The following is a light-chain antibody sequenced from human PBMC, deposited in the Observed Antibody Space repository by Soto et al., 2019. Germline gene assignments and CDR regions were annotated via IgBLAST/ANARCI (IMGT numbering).Light chain of an antibody. CDR2: EVT. CDR3: SSYAGSYILGV. Sequence: QSALTQPPSASGSPGQSVAISCTGTSSDIGAYNYVSWYQQHPGKVPKLIIYEVTNRPSGVPDRFSASKSGNTASLTVSGLQAEDEADYYCSSYAGSYILGVFGGGTKLTVL. CDR1: SSDIGAYNY. J-gene: IGLJ3*02. V-gene: IGLV2-8*01.